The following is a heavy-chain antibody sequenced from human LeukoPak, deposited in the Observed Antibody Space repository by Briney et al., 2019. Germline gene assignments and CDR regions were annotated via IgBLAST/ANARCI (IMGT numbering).Heavy chain of an antibody. V-gene: IGHV4-34*01. D-gene: IGHD4-17*01. Sequence: KASKTLSLTCAVYGGSFSGYSWSCIRQRPGKGQEWIGEINYSGSTNYNPSLKSRVTISVDTSKNQFSLKLSSVTAADTAVYYCARDHNPLLYGGYSGGHDAFDIWGQGTMVTVSS. CDR1: GGSFSGYS. J-gene: IGHJ3*02. CDR2: INYSGST. CDR3: ARDHNPLLYGGYSGGHDAFDI.